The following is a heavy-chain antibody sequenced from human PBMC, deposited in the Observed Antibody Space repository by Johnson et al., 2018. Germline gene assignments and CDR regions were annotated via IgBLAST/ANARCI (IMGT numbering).Heavy chain of an antibody. D-gene: IGHD6-19*01. V-gene: IGHV3-23*04. CDR1: GFTFSSYA. CDR2: ISGSGGST. CDR3: ARGFGVRRGWYPRYYGMDV. Sequence: VQLVQSGGGLVQPGGSLRLSCAASGFTFSSYAMSWVRQAPGQGLEWVSAISGSGGSTYYADSVKGRFTISRDNSKNTLYLQMNSLRAGDRGVYYCARGFGVRRGWYPRYYGMDVWGQGTTVTVSS. J-gene: IGHJ6*02.